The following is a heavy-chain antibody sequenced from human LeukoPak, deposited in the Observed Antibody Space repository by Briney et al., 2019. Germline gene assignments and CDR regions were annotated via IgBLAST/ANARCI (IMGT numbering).Heavy chain of an antibody. CDR2: VHLDGRT. CDR1: GSSISSTNW. J-gene: IGHJ4*02. Sequence: TSGTLSLICGVSGSSISSTNWWTWIRQPPGKGLEWIGEVHLDGRTNYNPSLESRLTMSVDLSENHISLKLTSVTAADTAVYYCAREGGFYRPLDYTGQGTLVTVSS. V-gene: IGHV4-4*02. D-gene: IGHD3-3*01. CDR3: AREGGFYRPLDY.